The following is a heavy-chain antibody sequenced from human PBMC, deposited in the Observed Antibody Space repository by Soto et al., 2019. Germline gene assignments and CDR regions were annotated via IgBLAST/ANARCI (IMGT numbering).Heavy chain of an antibody. V-gene: IGHV1-8*01. CDR3: ARLGEELWFGELLYLFDP. J-gene: IGHJ5*02. Sequence: GASVKVSCKASGYTFTCYDIYWVRQATGQGLEWMGWMNPNSGNTGYAQKFQGRVTMTRNTSISTAYMELSSLRSEDTAVYYCARLGEELWFGELLYLFDPWGQGTLVTVSS. CDR1: GYTFTCYD. D-gene: IGHD3-10*01. CDR2: MNPNSGNT.